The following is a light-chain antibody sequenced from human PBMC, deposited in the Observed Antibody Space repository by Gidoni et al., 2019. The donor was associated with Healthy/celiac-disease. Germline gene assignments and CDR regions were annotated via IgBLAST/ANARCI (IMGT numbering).Light chain of an antibody. CDR3: QQYNSYSRT. CDR2: KAS. V-gene: IGKV1-5*03. Sequence: DIQMTQSPSTLSASVGDRVTITCRASQSISSWLAWYQQKPGKAPKLLIYKASSIESGVPSRFSGSGSGTEFTLTISSLQPDDFATYYCQQYNSYSRTFGQGTKVEIK. J-gene: IGKJ1*01. CDR1: QSISSW.